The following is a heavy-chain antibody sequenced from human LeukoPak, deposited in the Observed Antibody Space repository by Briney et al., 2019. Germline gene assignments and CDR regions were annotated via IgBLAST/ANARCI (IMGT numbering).Heavy chain of an antibody. D-gene: IGHD1-26*01. J-gene: IGHJ6*03. CDR3: AFTVYSGSYLGYYYYYMDV. V-gene: IGHV3-74*01. CDR1: GFTFSSYW. CDR2: INTDGSST. Sequence: PGGSLRLSCAASGFTFSSYWMHWVRQAPGKGLVWVSRINTDGSSTSYADSVKGRFTISRDNAKNTLYPQMNSLRAEDTAVYYCAFTVYSGSYLGYYYYYMDVWGKGTTVTVSS.